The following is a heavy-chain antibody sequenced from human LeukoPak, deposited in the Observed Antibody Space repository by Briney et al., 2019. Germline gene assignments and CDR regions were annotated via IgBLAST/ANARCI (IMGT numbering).Heavy chain of an antibody. CDR1: GYTFTSYY. J-gene: IGHJ5*02. CDR2: INPSGGST. CDR3: ARDSYITMIVVAPAGGGFDP. D-gene: IGHD3-22*01. Sequence: ASVKVSCEASGYTFTSYYMHWVRQAPGQGLEWMGIINPSGGSTSYAQKFQGRVTMTRDTSTSTVYMELSSLRSEDTAVYYCARDSYITMIVVAPAGGGFDPWGQGTLVTVSS. V-gene: IGHV1-46*03.